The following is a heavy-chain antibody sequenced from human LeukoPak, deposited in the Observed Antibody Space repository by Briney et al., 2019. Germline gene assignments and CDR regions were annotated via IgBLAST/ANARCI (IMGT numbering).Heavy chain of an antibody. D-gene: IGHD3-9*01. CDR2: ISGSGGST. V-gene: IGHV3-23*01. Sequence: GGSLRLSCAASGLTFSSYAMSWVRQAPGKGLEWVSAISGSGGSTYYADSVKGRFTISRDNSKNTLYLQMNSLRAEDTAVYYCAKARDILTGYYYPAPVFDYWGQGTLVTVSS. CDR3: AKARDILTGYYYPAPVFDY. CDR1: GLTFSSYA. J-gene: IGHJ4*02.